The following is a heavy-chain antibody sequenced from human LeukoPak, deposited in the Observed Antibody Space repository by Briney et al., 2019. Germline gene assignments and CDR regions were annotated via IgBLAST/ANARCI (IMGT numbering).Heavy chain of an antibody. CDR2: ISSNGGST. V-gene: IGHV3-64*01. D-gene: IGHD3-22*01. Sequence: PGGSLRLSCAASGFTFSNYAMHWVRQAPGKGLEYVSAISSNGGSTYYANSVKGRFTISRDNSKNTLFLQMGSLRAEDMAVYYCARVFYDESAYYYDYWGQGTLVTVSS. CDR3: ARVFYDESAYYYDY. J-gene: IGHJ4*02. CDR1: GFTFSNYA.